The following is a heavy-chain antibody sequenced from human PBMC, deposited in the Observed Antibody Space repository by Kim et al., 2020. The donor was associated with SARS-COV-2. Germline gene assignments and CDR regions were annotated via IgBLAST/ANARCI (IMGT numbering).Heavy chain of an antibody. D-gene: IGHD6-19*01. CDR3: TTWYSSGWGAFDI. Sequence: SAAPVKGRFTISRDDSKNTRYLQMNSLKTEDTAVYYCTTWYSSGWGAFDIWGQGTMVTVSS. V-gene: IGHV3-15*01. J-gene: IGHJ3*02.